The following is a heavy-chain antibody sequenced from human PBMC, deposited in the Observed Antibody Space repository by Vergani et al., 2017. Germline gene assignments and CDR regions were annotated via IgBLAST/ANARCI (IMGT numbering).Heavy chain of an antibody. CDR3: ARVNTETNGHLYYYYYMDD. D-gene: IGHD4-11*01. CDR1: GGSFTSYH. J-gene: IGHJ6*03. Sequence: QVQLQQWGGGLLKPSETLSLTCVVNGGSFTSYHWTWIRQSPGEGLEWVGDIDHTGRPDCNPSLKSRLTMSVDKSRNQFSLTLNSVTATDTAIYFCARVNTETNGHLYYYYYMDDWGQGTAVTVS. V-gene: IGHV4-34*01. CDR2: IDHTGRP.